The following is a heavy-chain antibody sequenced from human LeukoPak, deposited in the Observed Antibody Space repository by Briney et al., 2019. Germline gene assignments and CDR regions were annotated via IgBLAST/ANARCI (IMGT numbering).Heavy chain of an antibody. CDR3: AREARSGYSFRFGDY. CDR1: GGTFSSYA. CDR2: IIPILGIA. V-gene: IGHV1-69*04. J-gene: IGHJ4*02. Sequence: ASVKVSCKASGGTFSSYAISWVRQAPGQGLEWMGRIIPILGIANYAQKFQSRVTITADKSTSTAYMELSSLRSEDTAVYYCAREARSGYSFRFGDYWGQGTLVTVSS. D-gene: IGHD5-18*01.